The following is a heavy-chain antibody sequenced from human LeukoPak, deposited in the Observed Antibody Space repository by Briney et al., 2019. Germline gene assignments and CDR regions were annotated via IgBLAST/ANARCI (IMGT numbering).Heavy chain of an antibody. Sequence: ASVKVSCKASGYTFTGYYMHWVRQAPGQGLEWMGWINPNSGGTNYAQKFQGRVTMTRDTSISTAYMELSRLRSDDTAVYYCARDRWELLYYFDNWGQGTLVTVSS. CDR1: GYTFTGYY. J-gene: IGHJ4*02. CDR2: INPNSGGT. D-gene: IGHD1-26*01. V-gene: IGHV1-2*02. CDR3: ARDRWELLYYFDN.